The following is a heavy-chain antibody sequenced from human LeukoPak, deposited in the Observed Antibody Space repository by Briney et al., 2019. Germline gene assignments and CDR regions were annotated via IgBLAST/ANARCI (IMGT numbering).Heavy chain of an antibody. CDR2: VTPNSGAT. CDR3: ARDPYYYDSSGYTLGAFDI. D-gene: IGHD3-22*01. CDR1: GYTFTGYC. V-gene: IGHV1-2*02. J-gene: IGHJ3*02. Sequence: GASVKGSCKASGYTFTGYCMHWVRQAPGQGLEWMGWVTPNSGATNYAQKFQGRVTMTRDTSISTAYMELSRLRSDDTAVYYCARDPYYYDSSGYTLGAFDIWGQGTMVTVSS.